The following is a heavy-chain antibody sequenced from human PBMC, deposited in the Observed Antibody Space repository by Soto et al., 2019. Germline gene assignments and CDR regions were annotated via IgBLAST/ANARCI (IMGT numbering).Heavy chain of an antibody. D-gene: IGHD6-13*01. Sequence: PLETLSLTCAVYGGSFSGYYWSWIHQPPWKGLEWIGEINHSGSTNYNPSLKSRVTISVATSKNQCSLKLSSVTAADPAVYYCARAPLGSSSLEDPFYTWGQGALVTVSS. CDR2: INHSGST. CDR3: ARAPLGSSSLEDPFYT. J-gene: IGHJ5*01. CDR1: GGSFSGYY. V-gene: IGHV4-34*01.